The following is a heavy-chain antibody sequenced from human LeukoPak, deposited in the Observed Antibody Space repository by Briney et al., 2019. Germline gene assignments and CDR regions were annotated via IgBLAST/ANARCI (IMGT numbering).Heavy chain of an antibody. J-gene: IGHJ6*03. CDR1: GFTFSSYG. D-gene: IGHD6-13*01. V-gene: IGHV3-30*02. CDR2: IRYTGSNK. Sequence: GGSLRLSCAASGFTFSSYGMHWVRQAPGKGLEWVAFIRYTGSNKYYADSVKGRFTISRDNSKNTLYLQMNSLRAEDTAVYYCARGRGSSWYSPSTYYYYYMDVWGKGTTVTVSS. CDR3: ARGRGSSWYSPSTYYYYYMDV.